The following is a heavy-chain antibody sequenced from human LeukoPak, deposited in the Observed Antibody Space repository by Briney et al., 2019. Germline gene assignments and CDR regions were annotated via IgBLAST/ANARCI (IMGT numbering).Heavy chain of an antibody. Sequence: GGSLRLSCAASGFTFSIYAMSWVRQAPGKGLEWVSSISGSPDSTYYADSVKGRFTISRDNAKNSLYLQMNSLRAEDTAVYYCARGEWELPWGQGTLVTVSS. J-gene: IGHJ5*02. CDR2: ISGSPDST. D-gene: IGHD1-26*01. CDR3: ARGEWELP. CDR1: GFTFSIYA. V-gene: IGHV3-23*01.